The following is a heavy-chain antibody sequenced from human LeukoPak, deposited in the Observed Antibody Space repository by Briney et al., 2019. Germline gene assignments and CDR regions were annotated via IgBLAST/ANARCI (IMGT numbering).Heavy chain of an antibody. J-gene: IGHJ4*02. Sequence: PGGSLRLSCAASGFTFSSFSMNWVRQAPGKGLEWVSAISGSGGSTYYADSVKGRFTVSRDNSKNTLYLQMNSLRAEDTAVYYCAKGPWSSSTYYFDYWGQGTLVTVSS. CDR2: ISGSGGST. D-gene: IGHD2-2*01. V-gene: IGHV3-23*01. CDR1: GFTFSSFS. CDR3: AKGPWSSSTYYFDY.